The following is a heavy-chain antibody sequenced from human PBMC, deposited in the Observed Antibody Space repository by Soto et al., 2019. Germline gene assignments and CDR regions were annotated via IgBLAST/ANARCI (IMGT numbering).Heavy chain of an antibody. D-gene: IGHD6-6*01. CDR3: AREEVKQLAFDY. CDR1: EYTFTSYY. J-gene: IGHJ4*02. CDR2: INPSGGST. V-gene: IGHV1-46*03. Sequence: ASVKVSCKASEYTFTSYYMHWVRQAPGQGLEWMGIINPSGGSTSYAQKFQGRVTMTRDTSTSTVYMELSSLRSEDTAVYYCAREEVKQLAFDYWGQGTLVTVSS.